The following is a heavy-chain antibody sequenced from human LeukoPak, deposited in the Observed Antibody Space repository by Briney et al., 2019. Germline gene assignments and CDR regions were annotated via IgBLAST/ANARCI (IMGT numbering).Heavy chain of an antibody. D-gene: IGHD2-2*01. V-gene: IGHV4-34*01. Sequence: PSETLSLTCAVYGGSFSDYYWTWLRQPPGKGLEWIGEINHSGSTNYNPSLKSRVTISVDTSKNQFSLKLNSVTAADTAVYYCARVKRGYCSSTSCPDSRWNYYYYYYMDVWGKGTTVTVSS. J-gene: IGHJ6*03. CDR2: INHSGST. CDR1: GGSFSDYY. CDR3: ARVKRGYCSSTSCPDSRWNYYYYYYMDV.